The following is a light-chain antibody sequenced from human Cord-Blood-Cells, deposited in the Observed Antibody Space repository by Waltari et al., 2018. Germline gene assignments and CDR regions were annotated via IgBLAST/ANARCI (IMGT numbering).Light chain of an antibody. CDR3: QQYYSTPLT. V-gene: IGKV4-1*01. CDR1: RSVLYSSNNKNY. J-gene: IGKJ4*01. Sequence: IVMTQSPDSLSFSLGEGATINCKSTRSVLYSSNNKNYLAWYQQKPGQPPKLLIYWASTRESGVPARFSGSGSGTDFTLTISSLQAEDVAAYYCQQYYSTPLTFGGGTKVEIK. CDR2: WAS.